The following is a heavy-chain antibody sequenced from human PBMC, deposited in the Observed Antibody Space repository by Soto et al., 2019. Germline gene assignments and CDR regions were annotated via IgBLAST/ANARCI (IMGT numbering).Heavy chain of an antibody. CDR1: GDSIRTSNW. J-gene: IGHJ5*02. Sequence: QVQLHESGPGLVKSSGTLSLACTVSGDSIRTSNWWSWVRQSPGKGLEWIGEIYSSGTTNFNPSRKRRGTSAVDESRNQVARNLTSVTAADTAVYFCARAPGGGVGTAILSSGFDPGGQGTLVSVSA. V-gene: IGHV4-4*02. CDR3: ARAPGGGVGTAILSSGFDP. D-gene: IGHD2-21*02. CDR2: IYSSGTT.